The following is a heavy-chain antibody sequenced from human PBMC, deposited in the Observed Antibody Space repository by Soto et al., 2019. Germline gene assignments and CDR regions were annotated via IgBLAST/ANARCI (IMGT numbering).Heavy chain of an antibody. Sequence: SVKVSCKASGGTFSSYAISWVRQAPGQGLEWMGGIIPIFGTANYAQKFQGRVTITADESTSTAYMELSSLRSEDTAVYYCARVGPLGYYDFWSGYPQTDNWFDPWG. CDR1: GGTFSSYA. J-gene: IGHJ5*02. D-gene: IGHD3-3*01. CDR3: ARVGPLGYYDFWSGYPQTDNWFDP. CDR2: IIPIFGTA. V-gene: IGHV1-69*13.